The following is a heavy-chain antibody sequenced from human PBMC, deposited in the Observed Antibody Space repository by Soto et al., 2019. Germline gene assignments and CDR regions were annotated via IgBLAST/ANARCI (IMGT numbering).Heavy chain of an antibody. V-gene: IGHV1-24*01. Sequence: SVKVSCKVSGYTLTELSMHWVRQAPGKGLEWMGGFDPEDGETIYAQKFQGRVTMTEDTSTDTAYMELSSLRSEDTAVYYCATVSGCSSTSCYTGILYYYYGMDVWGQGTTVTVSS. D-gene: IGHD2-2*02. J-gene: IGHJ6*02. CDR3: ATVSGCSSTSCYTGILYYYYGMDV. CDR1: GYTLTELS. CDR2: FDPEDGET.